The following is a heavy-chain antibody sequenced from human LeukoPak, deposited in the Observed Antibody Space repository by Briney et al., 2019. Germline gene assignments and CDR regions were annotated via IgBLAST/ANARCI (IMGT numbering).Heavy chain of an antibody. CDR1: GFTFSSYW. CDR3: ARAPYCIGGSCRFDY. CDR2: IKQDGSEK. D-gene: IGHD2-15*01. J-gene: IGHJ4*02. V-gene: IGHV3-7*03. Sequence: GGTLRLSCAASGFTFSSYWMSWVRQAPGKGLEWVANIKQDGSEKYYVDSVKGRFTISRDNAKNSLYLQMNSLRAEDTAVYYCARAPYCIGGSCRFDYWGQGTLVTVSS.